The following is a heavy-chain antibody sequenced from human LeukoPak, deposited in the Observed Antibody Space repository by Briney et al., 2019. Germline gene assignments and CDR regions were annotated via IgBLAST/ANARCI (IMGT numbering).Heavy chain of an antibody. J-gene: IGHJ4*02. CDR2: INHSGST. CDR1: GGSFSGYY. Sequence: SETLSLTCAVYGGSFSGYYWSWIRQPPGKGLEWIGEINHSGSTNYNPSLKSRVTISVDTSKNQFSLKLSSVTAADTAVYYCAGLYDSSGYSSYWGQGTLVTVSS. D-gene: IGHD3-22*01. V-gene: IGHV4-34*01. CDR3: AGLYDSSGYSSY.